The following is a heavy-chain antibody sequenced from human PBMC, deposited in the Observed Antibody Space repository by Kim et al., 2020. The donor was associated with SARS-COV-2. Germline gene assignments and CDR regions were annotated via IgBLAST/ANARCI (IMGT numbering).Heavy chain of an antibody. D-gene: IGHD3-9*01. Sequence: ASVKVSCKASGYTFTSYAMHWVRQAPGQRLEWMGWITAGNGNTKYSQKFQGRVTITRDTSASTAYMELRRLRSEDTAVYYCARDSYYDIFRYYYYYMDVW. J-gene: IGHJ6*03. CDR1: GYTFTSYA. V-gene: IGHV1-3*01. CDR2: ITAGNGNT. CDR3: ARDSYYDIFRYYYYYMDV.